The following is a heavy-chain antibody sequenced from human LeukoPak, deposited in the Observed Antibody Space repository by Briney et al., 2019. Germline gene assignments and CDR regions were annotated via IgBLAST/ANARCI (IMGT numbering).Heavy chain of an antibody. Sequence: ASVNVSCKASLGTFSSYAISWVRQAPSQGVAWMGRIIPTLGIANFAQKLQARVTITADKSTSTAYMELSSLRSEDTAVSYCAATPIGTDLGYYFDYWGQGTLVAVSS. V-gene: IGHV1-69*04. CDR2: IIPTLGIA. CDR3: AATPIGTDLGYYFDY. J-gene: IGHJ4*02. D-gene: IGHD7-27*01. CDR1: LGTFSSYA.